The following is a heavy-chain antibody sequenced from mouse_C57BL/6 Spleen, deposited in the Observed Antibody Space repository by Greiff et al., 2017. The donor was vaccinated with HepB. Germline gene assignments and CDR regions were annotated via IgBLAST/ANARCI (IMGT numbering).Heavy chain of an antibody. CDR3: ASRSSGRDY. CDR2: INPNNGGT. V-gene: IGHV1-26*01. D-gene: IGHD3-2*02. CDR1: GYTFTDYY. Sequence: EVQLQQSGPELVKPGASVKISCKASGYTFTDYYMNWVKQSHGKSLEWIGDINPNNGGTSYNQKFKGKATLTVDKSSSTAYMELRSLTSEDSAVYYCASRSSGRDYWGQGTTLTVSS. J-gene: IGHJ2*01.